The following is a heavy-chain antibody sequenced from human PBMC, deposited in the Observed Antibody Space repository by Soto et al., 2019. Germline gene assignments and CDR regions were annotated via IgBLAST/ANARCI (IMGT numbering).Heavy chain of an antibody. D-gene: IGHD3-16*02. CDR3: ARDLGDYDYVWGSYRIDY. V-gene: IGHV1-18*01. Sequence: ASVKVSCKASGGTFSSYAISWVRQAPGQGLEWMGGIIPIFGNTNYAQKLQGRVTMTTDTSTSTAYMELRSLRSDDTAVYYYARDLGDYDYVWGSYRIDYWGQGTLVTVSS. CDR1: GGTFSSYA. CDR2: IIPIFGNT. J-gene: IGHJ4*02.